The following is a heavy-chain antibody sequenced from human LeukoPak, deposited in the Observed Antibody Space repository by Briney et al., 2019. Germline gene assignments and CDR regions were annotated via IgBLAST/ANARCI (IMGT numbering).Heavy chain of an antibody. V-gene: IGHV3-53*01. CDR3: ARVSMSLNFYFDY. CDR2: IYSGGAT. D-gene: IGHD1-1*01. J-gene: IGHJ4*02. Sequence: GGSLRLSCAASGCTVSSYYMSWVRQAPGKGLEWVSVIYSGGATYYADPVKGRFTISRDNSKNTLYLQMNSLRAEDTAVYYCARVSMSLNFYFDYWGQGTLVPVSS. CDR1: GCTVSSYY.